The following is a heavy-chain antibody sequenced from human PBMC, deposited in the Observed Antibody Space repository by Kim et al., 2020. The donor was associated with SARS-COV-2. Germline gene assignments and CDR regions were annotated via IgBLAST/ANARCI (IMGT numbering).Heavy chain of an antibody. CDR2: ISGDSGKS. V-gene: IGHV3-23*01. D-gene: IGHD3-10*01. CDR3: AKITAIFSAGSVY. CDR1: GFTFSSYA. Sequence: GGSLRLSCAASGFTFSSYAMSWVRQAPGKGLEWVSSISGDSGKSYYANSVKGRFTISRDNPKSTLYLQMDNLRAEDTAVYYCAKITAIFSAGSVYGGQGTLVTVSS. J-gene: IGHJ4*02.